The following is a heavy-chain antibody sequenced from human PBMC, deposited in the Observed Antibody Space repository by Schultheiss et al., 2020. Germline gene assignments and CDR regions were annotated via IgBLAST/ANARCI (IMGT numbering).Heavy chain of an antibody. J-gene: IGHJ4*02. Sequence: GGSLRLSCAASGFTFSSYGMHWVRQAPGKGLEWVALISYDGRNKYYADSVKGRFTISRDNSKNTLYLQMNSLRAEDTAVYYCASLWVAGIGVADTPYWGQGTLVTGYS. V-gene: IGHV3-30*03. CDR3: ASLWVAGIGVADTPY. D-gene: IGHD6-19*01. CDR2: ISYDGRNK. CDR1: GFTFSSYG.